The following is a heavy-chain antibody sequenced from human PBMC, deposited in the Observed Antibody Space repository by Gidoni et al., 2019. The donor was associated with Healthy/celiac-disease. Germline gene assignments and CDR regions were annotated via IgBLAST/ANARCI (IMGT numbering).Heavy chain of an antibody. CDR1: GFTFSNAW. CDR2: IKSKTDGGTT. CDR3: TTDRPREQQFVGGAVPDY. V-gene: IGHV3-15*07. D-gene: IGHD6-13*01. J-gene: IGHJ4*02. Sequence: EVQLVESGGGLVKPGGSLRLSCAASGFTFSNAWMNWVRQAPGKGLEWVGRIKSKTDGGTTDYAAPVKGRFTISRDDSKNTLYLQMNSLKTEDTAVYYCTTDRPREQQFVGGAVPDYWGQGTLVTVSS.